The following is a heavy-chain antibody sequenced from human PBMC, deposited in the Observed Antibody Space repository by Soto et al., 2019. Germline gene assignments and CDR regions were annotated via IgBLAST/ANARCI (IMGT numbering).Heavy chain of an antibody. CDR3: ARASPYGGKAGPLDY. V-gene: IGHV1-46*03. Sequence: ASVKVSCKASEYTFTSYYMHWVRQAPGQGLEWMGIINPGGGSTSYAQKFQGRVTMTRDTSTSTVYMELSSLRSEDTAVYYCARASPYGGKAGPLDYWGQGTLVTVSS. D-gene: IGHD4-17*01. CDR2: INPGGGST. J-gene: IGHJ4*02. CDR1: EYTFTSYY.